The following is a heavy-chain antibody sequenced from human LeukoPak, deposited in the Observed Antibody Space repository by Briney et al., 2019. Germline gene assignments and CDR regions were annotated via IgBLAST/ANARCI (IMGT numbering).Heavy chain of an antibody. CDR2: IRAKVDGGTV. V-gene: IGHV3-15*01. Sequence: GGSLRLSCAAPGLSLGNAWMSWVRQVPGKGLEWLGRIRAKVDGGTVDYAAPVKGRFTISRDESETTLYLHLTSLKIEDAAVYYCTTLGGDNWFDWYFDLWGRGTLVTVSS. J-gene: IGHJ2*01. CDR3: TTLGGDNWFDWYFDL. D-gene: IGHD1-1*01. CDR1: GLSLGNAW.